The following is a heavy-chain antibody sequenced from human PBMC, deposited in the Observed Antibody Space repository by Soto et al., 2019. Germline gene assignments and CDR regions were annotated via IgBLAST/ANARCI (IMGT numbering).Heavy chain of an antibody. V-gene: IGHV2-5*02. Sequence: QITLKESGPTLVKPTQTLTLTCTFSGFSLSTSGVGVGWFRQPPGKALEWLALIYWDDDKRYSPSLRTRLTITKDTSKNQVVLTMTNMDPVATATYYCAHRLLDLAYFAPWGQGTLVTVSS. CDR3: AHRLLDLAYFAP. CDR1: GFSLSTSGVG. D-gene: IGHD3-16*01. J-gene: IGHJ4*02. CDR2: IYWDDDK.